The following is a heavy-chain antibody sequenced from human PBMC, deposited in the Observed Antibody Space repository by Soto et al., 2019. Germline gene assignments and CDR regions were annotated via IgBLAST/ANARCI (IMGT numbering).Heavy chain of an antibody. J-gene: IGHJ4*02. D-gene: IGHD3-3*01. CDR2: ISSSSSYI. Sequence: SLRLSCAASGFTFSSYSMNWVRQAPGKGLEWVSSISSSSSYIYYADSVKGRFTISRDNAKNSLYLQMNSLRAEDTAVYYCASGHERITIFGVVIIGYYFDYWGQGTLVTVSS. CDR3: ASGHERITIFGVVIIGYYFDY. CDR1: GFTFSSYS. V-gene: IGHV3-21*01.